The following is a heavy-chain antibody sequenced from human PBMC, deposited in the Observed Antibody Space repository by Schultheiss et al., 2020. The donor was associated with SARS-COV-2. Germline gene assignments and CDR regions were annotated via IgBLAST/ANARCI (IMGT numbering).Heavy chain of an antibody. CDR2: IKSKTDGGTT. J-gene: IGHJ6*02. D-gene: IGHD3-9*01. CDR3: TTNYDILTGPPGFGMDV. V-gene: IGHV3-15*07. Sequence: SCAASGFTFSSYWMHWVRQAPGKGLEWVGRIKSKTDGGTTDYAAPVKGRFTISRDDSKNTLYLQMNSLKTEDTAVYYCTTNYDILTGPPGFGMDVWGQGTTVTVSS. CDR1: GFTFSSYW.